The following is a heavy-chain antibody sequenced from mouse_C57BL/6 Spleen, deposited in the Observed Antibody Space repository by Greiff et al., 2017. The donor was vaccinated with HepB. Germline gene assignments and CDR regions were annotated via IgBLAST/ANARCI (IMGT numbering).Heavy chain of an antibody. CDR2: ISDGGSYT. CDR1: GFTFSSYA. CDR3: ARDEYYGSSYGYFDV. V-gene: IGHV5-4*01. D-gene: IGHD1-1*01. Sequence: EVQGVESGGGLVKPGGSLKLSCAASGFTFSSYAMSWVRQTPEKRLEWVATISDGGSYTYYPDNVKGRFTISRDNAKNNLYLQMSHLKSEDTAMYYCARDEYYGSSYGYFDVWGTGTTVTVSS. J-gene: IGHJ1*03.